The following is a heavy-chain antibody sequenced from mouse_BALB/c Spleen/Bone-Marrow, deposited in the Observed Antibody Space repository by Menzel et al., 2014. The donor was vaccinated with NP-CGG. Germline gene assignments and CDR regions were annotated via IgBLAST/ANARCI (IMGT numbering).Heavy chain of an antibody. V-gene: IGHV4-1*02. J-gene: IGHJ4*01. CDR2: INPDSSTI. CDR1: GFDSSGYW. D-gene: IGHD1-1*01. Sequence: EVKLQESGGGLVQPGGSLKLSCAASGFDSSGYWMSWVRQAPGKGLEWIGEINPDSSTINYTPSLKDKFIISRDNAKNPLYLPMNTVRSEDPALYYCASLGYYGTMVYWGQGTSVTISS. CDR3: ASLGYYGTMVY.